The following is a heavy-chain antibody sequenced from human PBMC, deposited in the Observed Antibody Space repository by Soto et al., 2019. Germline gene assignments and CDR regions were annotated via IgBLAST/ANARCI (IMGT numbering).Heavy chain of an antibody. Sequence: SVKVSCKASGGTFSSYTISWVRQAPGQGLEWMGRIIPILGIANYAQKFQGRVTITADKSTSTAYMELSSLRSEDTAVYYCARDSRLSGDYYYYYYMDVWGKGTTVTVSS. J-gene: IGHJ6*03. V-gene: IGHV1-69*04. CDR2: IIPILGIA. CDR3: ARDSRLSGDYYYYYYMDV. D-gene: IGHD3-3*01. CDR1: GGTFSSYT.